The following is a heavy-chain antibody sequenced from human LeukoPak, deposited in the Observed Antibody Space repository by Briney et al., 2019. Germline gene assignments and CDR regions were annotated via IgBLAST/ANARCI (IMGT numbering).Heavy chain of an antibody. V-gene: IGHV3-30-3*01. J-gene: IGHJ4*02. CDR3: AKEQVGTAIFDY. D-gene: IGHD1-26*01. Sequence: GRSLRLSCAASGFTFSSYAMHWVRQAPGKGLEWVAVISYDGSNKYYADSVKGRFTVSRDNSKNTLYLQTSSLRAEDTAVYYCAKEQVGTAIFDYWGQGTLVTVSS. CDR2: ISYDGSNK. CDR1: GFTFSSYA.